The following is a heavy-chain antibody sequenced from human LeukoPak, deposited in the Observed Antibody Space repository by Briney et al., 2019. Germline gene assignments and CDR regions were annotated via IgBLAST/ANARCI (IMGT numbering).Heavy chain of an antibody. V-gene: IGHV3-74*01. J-gene: IGHJ4*02. CDR3: AREVKDFWSGYDY. CDR2: ININGINT. CDR1: GFTFSSYW. D-gene: IGHD3-3*01. Sequence: GGSLRLSCAASGFTFSSYWMHWVRQAPGKGLVWVSRININGINTNYADSVKGPFTISRDNAKNSLYLQMNSLRAEDTAVYYCAREVKDFWSGYDYWGQGTLVTVSS.